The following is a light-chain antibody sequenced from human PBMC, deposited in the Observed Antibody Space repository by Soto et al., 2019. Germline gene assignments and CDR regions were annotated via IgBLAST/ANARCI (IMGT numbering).Light chain of an antibody. CDR1: SSDVGGYNY. CDR2: DVT. CDR3: GSYTTTSTYV. Sequence: QSALTQPASVSGSPGQSITISCTGTSSDVGGYNYVSWYQQHPGKAPKLMIYDVTNRPSGVSNRFSGSKSGNTASLTISGLQAEDEADYYCGSYTTTSTYVFGPGNKLTVL. J-gene: IGLJ1*01. V-gene: IGLV2-14*01.